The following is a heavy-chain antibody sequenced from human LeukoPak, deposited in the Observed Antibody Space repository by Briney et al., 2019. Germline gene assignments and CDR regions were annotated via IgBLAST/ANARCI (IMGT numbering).Heavy chain of an antibody. J-gene: IGHJ3*02. CDR2: ISAYNGNT. CDR1: GYTFTSYG. Sequence: ASVKVSCKASGYTFTSYGISWVRQAPGQGLEWMGWISAYNGNTNYAQKLQGRVTMTTGTSTSTAYMELRSLRSDDTAVYYCARGYDFWSGSVTPRGAFDIWGQGTMVTVSS. D-gene: IGHD3-3*01. CDR3: ARGYDFWSGSVTPRGAFDI. V-gene: IGHV1-18*01.